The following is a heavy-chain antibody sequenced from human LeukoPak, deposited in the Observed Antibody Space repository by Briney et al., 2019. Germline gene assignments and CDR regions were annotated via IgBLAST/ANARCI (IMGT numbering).Heavy chain of an antibody. CDR3: ARDLEYSGSPYEY. CDR1: GFTFSSYW. V-gene: IGHV3-7*03. J-gene: IGHJ4*02. D-gene: IGHD1-26*01. CDR2: IKQDGSEK. Sequence: PGGSLRLSCAASGFTFSSYWMSWVRQAPGKGLEWVANIKQDGSEKYYVDSVKGRFTISRDNAKNSLYLQMNSLRAEDTAVYYYARDLEYSGSPYEYWGQGTLVTVSS.